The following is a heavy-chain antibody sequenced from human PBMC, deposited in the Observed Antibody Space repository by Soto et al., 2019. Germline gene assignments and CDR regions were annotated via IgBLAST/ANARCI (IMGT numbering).Heavy chain of an antibody. CDR2: INGDGSSP. V-gene: IGHV3-74*03. Sequence: EVQLVESGGGLVKPGGSLRLSCPASGFTFGNFWMHWARQTPGEGLVWVSRINGDGSSPTYADFVKGRFIISRDNAKNTVYLQMNGLRAEDTGVYYCAKDFKLGQVSYFAMDVWGQGTPVTVSS. D-gene: IGHD7-27*01. J-gene: IGHJ6*02. CDR1: GFTFGNFW. CDR3: AKDFKLGQVSYFAMDV.